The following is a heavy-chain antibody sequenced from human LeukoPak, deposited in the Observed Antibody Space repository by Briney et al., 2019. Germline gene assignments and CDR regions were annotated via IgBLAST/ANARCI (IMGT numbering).Heavy chain of an antibody. Sequence: PGESLKISCKGSGYSFISCWIGWVRQMPGKGLEWMGIICPGDSDTRYSPSFQGQVTISADKSISTAYLQWSSLKASDTAMYYCARLSSSWPNAAYDYWGQGTLVTVSS. CDR2: ICPGDSDT. J-gene: IGHJ4*02. CDR3: ARLSSSWPNAAYDY. D-gene: IGHD6-13*01. CDR1: GYSFISCW. V-gene: IGHV5-51*01.